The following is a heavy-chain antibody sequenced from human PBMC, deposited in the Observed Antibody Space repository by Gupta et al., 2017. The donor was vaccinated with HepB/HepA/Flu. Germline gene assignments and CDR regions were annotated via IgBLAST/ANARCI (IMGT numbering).Heavy chain of an antibody. D-gene: IGHD1-26*01. CDR3: ARGLVGANDY. CDR1: GGSFSGYY. CDR2: INQSGST. V-gene: IGHV4-34*01. J-gene: IGHJ4*02. Sequence: QVQLQQWGAGLLRPSETLSLTCAVYGGSFSGYYWSWIRQPPGKGLEWIGEINQSGSTNYNPSLKSRVTISVDTSKNQFSLKLSSVTAADTAVYYCARGLVGANDYWGQGTRVTVSP.